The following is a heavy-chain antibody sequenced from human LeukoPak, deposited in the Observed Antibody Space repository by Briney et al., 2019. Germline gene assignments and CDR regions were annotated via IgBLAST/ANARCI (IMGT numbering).Heavy chain of an antibody. CDR1: GFTFSNYW. CDR2: INSDGNST. V-gene: IGHV3-74*01. CDR3: ARAEALKFRDFDY. Sequence: GGSLRLSCAASGFTFSNYWMHWVRQAPGKGLVWVSRINSDGNSTRYADSVKGRFTISRDNARNSLYLQMNSLRAEDTAIYYCARAEALKFRDFDYWGQGTLVTVSS. J-gene: IGHJ4*02.